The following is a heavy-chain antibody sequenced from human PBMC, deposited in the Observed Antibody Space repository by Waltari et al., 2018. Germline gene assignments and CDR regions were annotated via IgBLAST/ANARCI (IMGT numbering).Heavy chain of an antibody. Sequence: QVQLVQSGAEVKKPGASVKVSCKVSGYTLTELSMHWVRQAPGKGLGWMGGFDPEDGETIYAQKFQGRVTMTEDTSTDTAYMELSSLRSEDTAVYYCATVRDRGGIAAAGTGGYFDYWGQGTLVTVSS. V-gene: IGHV1-24*01. CDR1: GYTLTELS. CDR3: ATVRDRGGIAAAGTGGYFDY. J-gene: IGHJ4*02. D-gene: IGHD6-13*01. CDR2: FDPEDGET.